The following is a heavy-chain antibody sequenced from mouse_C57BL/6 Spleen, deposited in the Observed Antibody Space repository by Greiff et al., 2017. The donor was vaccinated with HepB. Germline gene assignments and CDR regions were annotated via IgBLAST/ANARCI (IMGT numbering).Heavy chain of an antibody. CDR2: IDPSDSYT. J-gene: IGHJ2*01. CDR1: GYTFTSYW. CDR3: ARGDPYYFDY. Sequence: QVQLQQPGAELVKPGASVKLSCKASGYTFTSYWMQWVKQRPGQGLEWIGEIDPSDSYTNYNQKVKGKATLTVDTSSSTAYMQLSSLTSEDSAVYYCARGDPYYFDYWGQGTTLTVSS. V-gene: IGHV1-50*01. D-gene: IGHD2-13*01.